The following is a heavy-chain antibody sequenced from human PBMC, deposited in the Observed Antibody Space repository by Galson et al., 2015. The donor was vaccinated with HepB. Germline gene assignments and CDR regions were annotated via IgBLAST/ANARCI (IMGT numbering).Heavy chain of an antibody. D-gene: IGHD6-6*01. J-gene: IGHJ6*03. Sequence: SVKVSCKASGGTFSSYAISWVRQAPGQGLEWMGRIIPILGIANYAQKFQGRVTITADKSTSTAYMELSSLRSEDTAVYYCARVRASSSFYYYYYMDVWGKGTTVTVSS. CDR1: GGTFSSYA. CDR2: IIPILGIA. V-gene: IGHV1-69*04. CDR3: ARVRASSSFYYYYYMDV.